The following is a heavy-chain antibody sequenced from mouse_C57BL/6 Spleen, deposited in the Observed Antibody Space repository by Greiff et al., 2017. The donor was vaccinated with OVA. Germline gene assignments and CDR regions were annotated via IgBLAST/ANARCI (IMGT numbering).Heavy chain of an antibody. CDR1: GFSFTTYA. Sequence: EVKLMESGGGLVQPKGSLKLSCAASGFSFTTYAMNWVRQAPGKGLEWVARIRSKSNNYATYYADSVKDRFTIARDDSESMLYLQMNNLKTEDTAMHYCVRHYGDYWGQGTTLTVSS. V-gene: IGHV10-1*01. D-gene: IGHD1-1*02. CDR2: IRSKSNNYAT. CDR3: VRHYGDY. J-gene: IGHJ2*01.